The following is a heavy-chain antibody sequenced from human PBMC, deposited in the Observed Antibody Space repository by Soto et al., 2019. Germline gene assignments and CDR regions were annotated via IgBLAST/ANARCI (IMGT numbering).Heavy chain of an antibody. J-gene: IGHJ4*02. CDR2: ISYSGNT. V-gene: IGHV4-59*01. Sequence: QVHLRESGPGLVKPSETLSLSCTVSGGSISNFYWSWIRQPPGKGLEWIGYISYSGNTNYNPSLKSRVYISVDTSKNQLSLNLTSVPAADTAVYYCARAPMVLSRSYFDSWGQGTPVTVSS. D-gene: IGHD2-8*01. CDR1: GGSISNFY. CDR3: ARAPMVLSRSYFDS.